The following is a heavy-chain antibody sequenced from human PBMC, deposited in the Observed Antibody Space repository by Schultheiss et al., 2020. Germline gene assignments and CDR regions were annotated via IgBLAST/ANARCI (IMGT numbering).Heavy chain of an antibody. CDR2: INSDGSST. CDR1: GFTFSNAW. Sequence: GGSLRLSCAASGFTFSNAWMSWVRQAPGKGLEWVSRINSDGSSTSYADSVKGRFTISRDNAKNTLYLQMNSLRAEDTAVYYCARDPRYCSSTSCYEGDYWGQGTLVTVSS. J-gene: IGHJ4*02. D-gene: IGHD2-2*01. CDR3: ARDPRYCSSTSCYEGDY. V-gene: IGHV3-74*01.